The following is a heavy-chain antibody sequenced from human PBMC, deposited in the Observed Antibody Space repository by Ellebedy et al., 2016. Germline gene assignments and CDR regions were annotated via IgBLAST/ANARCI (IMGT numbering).Heavy chain of an antibody. CDR2: LSRNSGSI. CDR1: GFASGDYG. J-gene: IGHJ4*02. Sequence: GGSLRLXXAASGFASGDYGMHWVRHVPGKGLEWVSGLSRNSGSIRYADSVRGRFIVSRDNAKKSLSLQMNTLKTEDTALYYCAKDTQQLIRYGALDYWGQGTMVTVSS. V-gene: IGHV3-9*02. D-gene: IGHD6-13*01. CDR3: AKDTQQLIRYGALDY.